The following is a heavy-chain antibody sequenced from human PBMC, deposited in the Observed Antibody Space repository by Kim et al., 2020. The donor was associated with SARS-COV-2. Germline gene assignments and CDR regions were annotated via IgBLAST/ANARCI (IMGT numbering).Heavy chain of an antibody. CDR1: GFTFSSYG. V-gene: IGHV3-33*01. J-gene: IGHJ4*02. CDR3: ARAGDSSSAYYFDY. D-gene: IGHD6-6*01. CDR2: IWYDGSNK. Sequence: GGSLRLSCAASGFTFSSYGMHWVRQAPGKGLEWVAVIWYDGSNKYYADSVKGRFTISRDNSKNTLYLQMNSLRAEDTAVYYCARAGDSSSAYYFDYWGQGTLVTVSS.